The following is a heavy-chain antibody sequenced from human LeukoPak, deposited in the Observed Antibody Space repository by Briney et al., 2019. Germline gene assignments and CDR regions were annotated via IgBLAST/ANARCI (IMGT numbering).Heavy chain of an antibody. CDR2: ISSSGCRT. V-gene: IGHV3-23*01. D-gene: IGHD2-2*01. Sequence: GGSLTLFCAASGFTLDVYAMHWARHPPGEGLEWGSSISSSGCRTFYAVSEKGRLTISRDNSKNTLYLEMNSLRAEDTAFYYCTKDSWRDQLPFILDFWGQGTLVTVSS. CDR3: TKDSWRDQLPFILDF. CDR1: GFTLDVYA. J-gene: IGHJ4*02.